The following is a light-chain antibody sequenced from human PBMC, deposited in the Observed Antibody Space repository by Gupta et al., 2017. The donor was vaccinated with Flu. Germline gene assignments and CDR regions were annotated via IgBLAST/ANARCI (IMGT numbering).Light chain of an antibody. CDR1: QSLSSW. J-gene: IGKJ4*01. Sequence: DIQMPQSPSTLSAYVGDRVTITCRASQSLSSWLVWYQQKPGKAPNLLIYKASNLESGVPSRFSGSGSGTEFTLTISSLQPDDFATYYCQQYDSYSLTFGGGTKVEI. V-gene: IGKV1-5*03. CDR3: QQYDSYSLT. CDR2: KAS.